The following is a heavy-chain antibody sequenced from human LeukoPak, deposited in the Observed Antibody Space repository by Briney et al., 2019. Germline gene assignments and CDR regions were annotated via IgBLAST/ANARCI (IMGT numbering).Heavy chain of an antibody. D-gene: IGHD4-17*01. Sequence: SETLSLTRAVYGGSFSGYYWSWIRQPPGKGLEWIGEINHSGSTNYNPSLKSRVTISVDTSKNQFSLKLSSVTAADTAVYYCARKTTVTTTFDPWGQGTLVTVSS. CDR3: ARKTTVTTTFDP. CDR1: GGSFSGYY. CDR2: INHSGST. J-gene: IGHJ5*02. V-gene: IGHV4-34*01.